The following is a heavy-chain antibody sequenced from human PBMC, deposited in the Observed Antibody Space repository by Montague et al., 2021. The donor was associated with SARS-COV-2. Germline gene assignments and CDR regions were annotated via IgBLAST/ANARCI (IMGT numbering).Heavy chain of an antibody. CDR1: GGSISSGSYY. J-gene: IGHJ6*02. D-gene: IGHD3-10*01. CDR3: ARVGVGTMVRGVIPAYYCYGMDV. CDR2: IYTSGST. V-gene: IGHV4-61*02. Sequence: TLSLTCTVSGGSISSGSYYWSWIRQPAGKGLEWIGRIYTSGSTNYNPSLKSRVTISVGTSKNQFSLRLSSVTAADTAVYYCARVGVGTMVRGVIPAYYCYGMDVWGQGTTVTVSS.